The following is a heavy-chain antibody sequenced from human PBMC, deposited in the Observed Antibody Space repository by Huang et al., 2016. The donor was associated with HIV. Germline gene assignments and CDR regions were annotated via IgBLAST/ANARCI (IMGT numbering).Heavy chain of an antibody. D-gene: IGHD4-17*01. Sequence: QVQLVESGGGVVQPGRSLRLACAASGFTFSNYPMHWVRQAPGEGLEWVAVISYDGKNKYYANSVTGRFSISRDNSKNTLYLQMNSLRGDDTAVYYCARDRYGDYDLDYWGQGTLVSVSS. J-gene: IGHJ4*02. CDR2: ISYDGKNK. CDR3: ARDRYGDYDLDY. CDR1: GFTFSNYP. V-gene: IGHV3-30*04.